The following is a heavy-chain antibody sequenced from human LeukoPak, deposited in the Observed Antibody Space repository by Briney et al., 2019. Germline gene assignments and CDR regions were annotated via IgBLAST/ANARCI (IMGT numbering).Heavy chain of an antibody. V-gene: IGHV3-74*01. CDR1: GFTFSAYW. J-gene: IGHJ4*02. CDR3: ASAGYCSSTSCFLDY. CDR2: VDTDGSTV. D-gene: IGHD2-2*01. Sequence: PGGSLRLSCAASGFTFSAYWMNWVRQGPGKGLVWVARVDTDGSTVNYADSVKGRFTISRDNAKNTLYLQMNSLRADDTAVYYCASAGYCSSTSCFLDYWGQGTLVTVSS.